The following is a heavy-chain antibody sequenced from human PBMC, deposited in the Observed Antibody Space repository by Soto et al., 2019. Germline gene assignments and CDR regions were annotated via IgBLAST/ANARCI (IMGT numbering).Heavy chain of an antibody. V-gene: IGHV1-69*06. Sequence: SVNVSCKTSGFRFDVYGLHWVRQAPRQGLEWMGGLIPIYDAPNYAQKFQGRVTITADRSTSTVYLELNSLRSEDTAVYFCARVRDPHLDHYGLDVWGQGTTVTVSS. CDR2: LIPIYDAP. J-gene: IGHJ6*02. CDR3: ARVRDPHLDHYGLDV. CDR1: GFRFDVYG.